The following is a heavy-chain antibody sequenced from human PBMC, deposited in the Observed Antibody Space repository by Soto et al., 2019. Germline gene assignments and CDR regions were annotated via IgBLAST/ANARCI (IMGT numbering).Heavy chain of an antibody. V-gene: IGHV3-23*01. Sequence: EVQLLESGGDLVQPGGSLRLSCVASGFTFGSRAMSWVRQAPGEGLEWVSTITDTGGDTKYADSVRGRFTISRDNSKNTLYLQMSSLRAEDSAVYYCARGSTDSYPGSRIFDFWGRGTLVTVSS. CDR2: ITDTGGDT. CDR3: ARGSTDSYPGSRIFDF. CDR1: GFTFGSRA. J-gene: IGHJ4*02. D-gene: IGHD3-10*01.